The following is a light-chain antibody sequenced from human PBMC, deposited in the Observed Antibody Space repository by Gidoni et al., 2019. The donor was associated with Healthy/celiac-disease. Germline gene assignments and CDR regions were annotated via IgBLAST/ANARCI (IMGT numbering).Light chain of an antibody. CDR2: DAF. CDR3: QQRSNS. CDR1: QSISSY. V-gene: IGKV3-11*01. J-gene: IGKJ4*01. Sequence: EIVLTQSPATLSLSPGERATLSCRASQSISSYLAWYQQKPGQAPRLLIYDAFNRATGIPARFSGSGSGTDFTLTISSLEPEAFAVYYCQQRSNSFGGGTKVEIK.